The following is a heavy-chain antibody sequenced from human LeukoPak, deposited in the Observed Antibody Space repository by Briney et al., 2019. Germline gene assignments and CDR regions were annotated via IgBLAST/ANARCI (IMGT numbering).Heavy chain of an antibody. CDR2: INHSGYT. V-gene: IGHV4-34*01. Sequence: SETLSLTCAVSGVSFNDYYWSWVRQTSGKGLEWIGEINHSGYTNDSPSLKSRVTLSIDTSRKQFSLNLRSVTVADTGIYYCTRMTTGHDYWGQGTLVTVSS. CDR1: GVSFNDYY. J-gene: IGHJ4*02. CDR3: TRMTTGHDY. D-gene: IGHD4-17*01.